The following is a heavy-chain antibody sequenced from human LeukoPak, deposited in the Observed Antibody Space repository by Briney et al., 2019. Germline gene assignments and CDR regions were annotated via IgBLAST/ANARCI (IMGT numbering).Heavy chain of an antibody. D-gene: IGHD3-10*01. CDR3: AKDRAMVRGVIITTDY. CDR2: IRYDGSNK. Sequence: GGSLRLSCAASGFTFSDYAMSWVRQAPGKGLEWVAFIRYDGSNKYYADSVKGRFTISRDNSKNTLYLQMNSLRAEDTAVYYCAKDRAMVRGVIITTDYWGQGTLVTVSS. V-gene: IGHV3-30*02. J-gene: IGHJ4*02. CDR1: GFTFSDYA.